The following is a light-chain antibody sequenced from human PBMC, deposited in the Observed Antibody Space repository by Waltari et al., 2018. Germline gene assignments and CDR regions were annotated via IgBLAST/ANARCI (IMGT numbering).Light chain of an antibody. J-gene: IGKJ2*01. CDR2: HAS. V-gene: IGKV3-15*01. CDR1: QSISIY. CDR3: QQYYDGRT. Sequence: EIVMTQSPATLSVSPGERATPSCRTSQSISIYLAWFQQKPGLAPRLLIYHASTRATGIPARLSGSGSGTEFTLTISSLQSEDFAVYYCQQYYDGRTFGQGTKLEIK.